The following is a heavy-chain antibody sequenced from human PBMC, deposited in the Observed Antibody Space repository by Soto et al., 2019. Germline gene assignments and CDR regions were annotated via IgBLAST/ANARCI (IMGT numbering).Heavy chain of an antibody. CDR2: IYYSGST. J-gene: IGHJ6*02. CDR3: ARGRAGRDKYGMDV. D-gene: IGHD6-6*01. V-gene: IGHV4-59*01. CDR1: GGSISSYY. Sequence: PSETLSLTCTVSGGSISSYYWSWIRQPPGKGLEWIGYIYYSGSTNYNPSLKSRVTISVDTSRNQFSLKLSSVTAADTAVYYCARGRAGRDKYGMDVWGQGTTVTVS.